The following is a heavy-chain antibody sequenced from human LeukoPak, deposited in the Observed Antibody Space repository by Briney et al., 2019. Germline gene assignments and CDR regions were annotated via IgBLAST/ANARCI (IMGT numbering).Heavy chain of an antibody. V-gene: IGHV3-7*01. J-gene: IGHJ3*02. CDR3: ARALGGEGAFNI. CDR1: GFSVSGYW. Sequence: GGSLRLSCAVSGFSVSGYWMTWVRQAPGKGLEWVANIKQDGSEKYYVDSVKGRFTISRDNANNSLYLQMNSLRAEDTAVYYCARALGGEGAFNIWGQGTMVTVSS. CDR2: IKQDGSEK. D-gene: IGHD3-16*01.